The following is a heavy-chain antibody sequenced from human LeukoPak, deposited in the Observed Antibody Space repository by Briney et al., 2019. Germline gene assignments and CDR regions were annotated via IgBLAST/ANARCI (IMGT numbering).Heavy chain of an antibody. CDR1: GGSISSSSYY. D-gene: IGHD3-3*01. CDR3: ARGVNRDFWSGYPDI. J-gene: IGHJ3*02. CDR2: IYYSGST. V-gene: IGHV4-39*07. Sequence: PSETLSLTCTVSGGSISSSSYYWGWIRQPPGTGLEWIGSIYYSGSTYYNPSLKSRVTISVDTSKNQFSLKLSSVTAADTAVYYCARGVNRDFWSGYPDIWGQGTMVTVSS.